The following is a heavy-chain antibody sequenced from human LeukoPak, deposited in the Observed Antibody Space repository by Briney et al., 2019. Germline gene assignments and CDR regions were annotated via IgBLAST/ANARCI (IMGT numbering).Heavy chain of an antibody. CDR1: GFTFSSYA. Sequence: GGSLRLSCAASGFTFSSYAMTWVRQAPGKGLEWVSLIYSGGTTYYADSVKGRFTISRDNSKNTLYLQMNSLRAEDTAVYYCARRAGGYSHPYDYWGQGILVTVSS. D-gene: IGHD4-23*01. J-gene: IGHJ4*02. CDR3: ARRAGGYSHPYDY. V-gene: IGHV3-53*01. CDR2: IYSGGTT.